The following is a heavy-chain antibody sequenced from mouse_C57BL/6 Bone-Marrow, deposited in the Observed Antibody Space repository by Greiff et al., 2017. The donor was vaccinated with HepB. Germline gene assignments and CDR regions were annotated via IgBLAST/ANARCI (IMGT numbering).Heavy chain of an antibody. CDR1: GYSITSDY. V-gene: IGHV3-8*01. CDR3: ARWEDDYHWYFDV. J-gene: IGHJ1*03. CDR2: ISYSGST. Sequence: EVKLVESGPGLAKPSQTLSLTCSVPGYSITSDYWNWIRKFPGNKLEYMGYISYSGSTYYNPSLKSRISITRDTSKNQYYLQLNSVTTEDTATYYCARWEDDYHWYFDVWGTGTTVTVSS. D-gene: IGHD2-4*01.